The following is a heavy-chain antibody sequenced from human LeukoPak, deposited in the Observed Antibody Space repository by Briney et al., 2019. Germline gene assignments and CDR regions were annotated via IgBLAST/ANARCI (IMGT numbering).Heavy chain of an antibody. CDR3: VKGRISEDGLDF. CDR2: ISSSGNT. D-gene: IGHD6-13*01. CDR1: GFTFSRSA. J-gene: IGHJ4*02. Sequence: PGGSLRLSCAASGFTFSRSAMTWVRQTPGKGLDWVSSISSSGNTYYADSVKGRFTISRDNSKNMLYQQMNSLRAEDTAVYYCVKGRISEDGLDFWGQGTLVTVSS. V-gene: IGHV3-23*01.